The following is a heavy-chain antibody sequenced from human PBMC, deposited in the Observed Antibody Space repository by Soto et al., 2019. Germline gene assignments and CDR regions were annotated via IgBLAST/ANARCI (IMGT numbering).Heavy chain of an antibody. CDR3: AKSRDGYSFYFYYGMDV. V-gene: IGHV3-33*06. CDR2: IWYDGSNE. CDR1: GFSFENYG. J-gene: IGHJ6*02. D-gene: IGHD4-4*01. Sequence: QVQMVESGGGVVQPGRSLRLSCAASGFSFENYGMHWVRQAPGRGLEWVAIIWYDGSNEYYADSVKGRFTISRDNSKNTLYLQMKSLRAEDTAVYYCAKSRDGYSFYFYYGMDVWGQGTTVTVSS.